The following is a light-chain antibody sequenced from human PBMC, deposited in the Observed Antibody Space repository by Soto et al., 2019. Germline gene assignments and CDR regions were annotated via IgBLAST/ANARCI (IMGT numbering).Light chain of an antibody. CDR1: ESISSH. J-gene: IGKJ5*01. CDR3: QQYHNWPMT. CDR2: DSS. Sequence: DIVMTQSPATLSVSPGERATLSCRASESISSHLAWYQQKPGQAPRLLIYDSSTRATGIPAGFSGSWSGTECTLTISSLQSEDVSVYYCQQYHNWPMTLVQGTRLEIK. V-gene: IGKV3-15*01.